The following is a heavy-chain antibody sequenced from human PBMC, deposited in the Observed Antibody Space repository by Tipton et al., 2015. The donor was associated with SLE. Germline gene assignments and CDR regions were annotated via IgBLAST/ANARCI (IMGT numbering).Heavy chain of an antibody. V-gene: IGHV3-23*01. CDR2: ISGSGDST. CDR3: AKAQGVIVPNDAFDF. J-gene: IGHJ3*01. Sequence: SLRLSCTASGFTFNNYAMNWVRQAPGKGLGWVSGISGSGDSTYSGDSVMGRFTISRDNSKKTLYLQMNSLRVEDTAIYYCAKAQGVIVPNDAFDFGGQGAMVTVSS. CDR1: GFTFNNYA. D-gene: IGHD2/OR15-2a*01.